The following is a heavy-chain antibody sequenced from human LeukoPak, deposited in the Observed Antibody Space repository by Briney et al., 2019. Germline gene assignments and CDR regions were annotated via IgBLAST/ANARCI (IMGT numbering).Heavy chain of an antibody. CDR1: GGSFSGYY. J-gene: IGHJ4*02. CDR2: INHSGST. D-gene: IGHD1-1*01. Sequence: LSETLSLTCAVYGGSFSGYYWSWIRQPPGKGLEWIGEINHSGSTNYNPSLKSRVTISVDTSKNQFSLKLSSVTAADTAVYYCARDLRTWSPDYWGQGTLVTVSS. CDR3: ARDLRTWSPDY. V-gene: IGHV4-34*01.